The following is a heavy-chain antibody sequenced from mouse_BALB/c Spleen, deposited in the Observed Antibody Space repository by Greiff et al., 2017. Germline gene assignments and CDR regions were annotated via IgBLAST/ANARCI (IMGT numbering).Heavy chain of an antibody. V-gene: IGHV2-9*02. CDR3: ARERGAY. Sequence: VQLQESGPGLVAPSQSLSITCTVSGFSLTSYGVHWVRQPPGKGLEWLGVIWAGGSTNCNSALMSRLSISKDNSKSQVFLKMNSLQTDDTAMYYCARERGAYWGQGTLVTVSA. CDR1: GFSLTSYG. CDR2: IWAGGST. J-gene: IGHJ3*01.